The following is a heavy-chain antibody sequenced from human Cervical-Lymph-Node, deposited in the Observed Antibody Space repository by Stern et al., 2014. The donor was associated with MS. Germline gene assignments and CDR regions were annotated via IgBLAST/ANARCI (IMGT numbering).Heavy chain of an antibody. CDR1: GYTLTELS. V-gene: IGHV1-24*01. J-gene: IGHJ2*01. Sequence: QLVQSGAEVKKPGASVKVSCKVSGYTLTELSMHWVRQAPGKGLEWMGGFDPEDGETIYAQKFQGRVTMTEDPSTDTAYMELSSLRSEDTAVYYCATDGSDSSSWPFDLWGRGTLVTVSS. CDR3: ATDGSDSSSWPFDL. D-gene: IGHD6-13*01. CDR2: FDPEDGET.